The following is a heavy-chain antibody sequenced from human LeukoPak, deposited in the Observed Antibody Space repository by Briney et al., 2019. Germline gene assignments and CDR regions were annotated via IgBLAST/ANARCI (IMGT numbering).Heavy chain of an antibody. V-gene: IGHV4-61*08. J-gene: IGHJ4*02. CDR3: ARTTTKYNTYDY. CDR2: IYYIGST. Sequence: SETLSLTCAVSGGSITSGGYYWSWIRQPPGKGLEWIGYIYYIGSTDYNPSLKSRVTISVDTSKNQFSLKLNSMTAADTAVYYCARTTTKYNTYDYWGQGTLVTVSS. CDR1: GGSITSGGYY. D-gene: IGHD4-17*01.